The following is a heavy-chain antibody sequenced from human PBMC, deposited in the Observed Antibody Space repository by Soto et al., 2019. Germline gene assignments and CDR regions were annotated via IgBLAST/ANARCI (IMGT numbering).Heavy chain of an antibody. D-gene: IGHD5-18*01. CDR3: AHHKYRYGSTYYYYGMDV. J-gene: IGHJ6*02. CDR1: GFSLSTSGVG. CDR2: IYWNDDK. Sequence: QITLKESGPTLVKPTQTLTLTCTFSGFSLSTSGVGVGWIRQPPGKALEWLALIYWNDDKRYSPSLKSRLTITKDTSKNQVVLTMTNMDPVDTATYYCAHHKYRYGSTYYYYGMDVWGQGTTVTVSS. V-gene: IGHV2-5*01.